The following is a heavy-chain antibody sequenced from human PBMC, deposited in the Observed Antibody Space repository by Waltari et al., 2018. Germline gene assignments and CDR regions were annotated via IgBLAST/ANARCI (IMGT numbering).Heavy chain of an antibody. D-gene: IGHD3-9*01. CDR1: GGSISSYY. Sequence: QVQLQESGPGLVKPSETLSLTCTVSGGSISSYYWSWIRQPPGKGLEWIGYIYYSGSTNYTPSLKSRVTISVDTSKNQFSLKLSSVTAADTAVYYCALGVDWLSNPYYWGQGTLVTVSS. CDR2: IYYSGST. V-gene: IGHV4-59*01. J-gene: IGHJ4*02. CDR3: ALGVDWLSNPYY.